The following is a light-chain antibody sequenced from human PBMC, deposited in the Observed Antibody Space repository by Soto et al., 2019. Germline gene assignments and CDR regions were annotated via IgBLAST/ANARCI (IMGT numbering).Light chain of an antibody. Sequence: EIVMTQSPATLSVSPGERATLSCRASQSVSSNLAWYQQKPGQAPRLLIYGASTRATGIPARFSGSGSGTDFTLTISSLQSEDFALYYCQQYNNWPGTFGPGTKVDIK. V-gene: IGKV3-15*01. CDR1: QSVSSN. J-gene: IGKJ3*01. CDR3: QQYNNWPGT. CDR2: GAS.